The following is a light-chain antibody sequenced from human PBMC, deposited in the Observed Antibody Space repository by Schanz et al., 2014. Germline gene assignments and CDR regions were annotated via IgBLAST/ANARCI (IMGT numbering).Light chain of an antibody. CDR3: SSYTSSSTDV. Sequence: QSALTQPASVSGSPGQSITISCTGTSSDVGAYNYVSWYQQHPGKAPKLMIYDVSNRLSGVSNRFSGSKSGNTASLTISGLQAEDEADYYCSSYTSSSTDVFGTGTKVTVL. CDR2: DVS. CDR1: SSDVGAYNY. J-gene: IGLJ1*01. V-gene: IGLV2-14*01.